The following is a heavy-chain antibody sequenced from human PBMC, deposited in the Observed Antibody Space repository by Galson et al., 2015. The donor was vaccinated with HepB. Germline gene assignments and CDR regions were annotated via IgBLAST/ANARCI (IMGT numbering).Heavy chain of an antibody. CDR3: AKGGRDYNSATFES. V-gene: IGHV3-64D*09. Sequence: SLRLSCAASGFNFNSFAMHWVRQAPGKGLEYVSAIMSDPTGTFYADSVRGRFSISRDNFRGTLYLQMNDLRLEDTAVYYCAKGGRDYNSATFESWGQGTLVTVSS. CDR1: GFNFNSFA. CDR2: IMSDPTGT. D-gene: IGHD5-24*01. J-gene: IGHJ4*02.